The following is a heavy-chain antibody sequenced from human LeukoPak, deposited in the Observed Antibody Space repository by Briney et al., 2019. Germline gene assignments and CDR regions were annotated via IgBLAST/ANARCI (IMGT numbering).Heavy chain of an antibody. Sequence: ASGKLSCKVSGSTLTELSMHWVRQAPGKGLEWMGGFDPEDGETIYAQKFQGRVTMTEDTSTDTAYLELSSLRSEYTAVYYCARLGSYGYYFDYGGQGTLVAVSS. CDR3: ARLGSYGYYFDY. J-gene: IGHJ4*02. CDR2: FDPEDGET. D-gene: IGHD5-18*01. CDR1: GSTLTELS. V-gene: IGHV1-24*01.